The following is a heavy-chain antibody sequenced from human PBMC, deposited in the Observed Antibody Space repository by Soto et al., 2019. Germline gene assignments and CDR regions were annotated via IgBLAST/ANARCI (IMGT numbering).Heavy chain of an antibody. CDR2: INAGNGNT. V-gene: IGHV1-3*01. CDR3: ARAGVVGFWSGYYDY. Sequence: ASVKVSCKASGYTFTSYAMHWVRQAPGQRLEWMGWINAGNGNTKYSQKLQGRVTITRDTSASTAYMELSSLRSEDTAVYYCARAGVVGFWSGYYDYWGQGTLVTASS. CDR1: GYTFTSYA. J-gene: IGHJ4*02. D-gene: IGHD3-3*01.